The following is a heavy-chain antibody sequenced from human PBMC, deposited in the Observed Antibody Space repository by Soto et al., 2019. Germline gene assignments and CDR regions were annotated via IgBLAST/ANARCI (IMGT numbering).Heavy chain of an antibody. D-gene: IGHD3-10*01. J-gene: IGHJ4*02. CDR2: IYYSGST. V-gene: IGHV4-30-4*01. CDR3: AKDFSMVDY. CDR1: GGSISSDKYY. Sequence: SETLSLTCSVSGGSISSDKYYWSWVRQPPGKGLEWIGYIYYSGSTYYNPSLKSRLTISVDTSKNQCSLKLSSVTAADTAVYYCAKDFSMVDYWGQGTLVTVSS.